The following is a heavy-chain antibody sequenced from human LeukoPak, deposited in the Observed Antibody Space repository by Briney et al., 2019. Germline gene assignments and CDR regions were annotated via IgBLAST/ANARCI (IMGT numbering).Heavy chain of an antibody. CDR2: IYYSGST. J-gene: IGHJ2*01. CDR1: GGSISSYY. V-gene: IGHV4-59*01. CDR3: ARVGGHYDSSGYYYKPLGNFDL. Sequence: PSETLSLTCTVSGGSISSYYWSWIRQPPGKGLEWIGYIYYSGSTNYNPSLKSRVTISVDTSKNQFSLKLSSVTAADTAVYYCARVGGHYDSSGYYYKPLGNFDLWGRGTLVTVSS. D-gene: IGHD3-22*01.